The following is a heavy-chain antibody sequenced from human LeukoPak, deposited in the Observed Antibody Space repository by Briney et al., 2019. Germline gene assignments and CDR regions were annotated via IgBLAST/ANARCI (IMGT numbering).Heavy chain of an antibody. Sequence: GGSLRLSCAASGFTFSSSAMSWVRQAPGKGLEWVSGISDSGGSTYYADSVKGRFTISRDNSKNMLYLQMNSLRAEDTAVYYCAKGGDKWNDWGQGTLVTVSS. V-gene: IGHV3-23*01. D-gene: IGHD1-1*01. CDR3: AKGGDKWND. J-gene: IGHJ4*02. CDR1: GFTFSSSA. CDR2: ISDSGGST.